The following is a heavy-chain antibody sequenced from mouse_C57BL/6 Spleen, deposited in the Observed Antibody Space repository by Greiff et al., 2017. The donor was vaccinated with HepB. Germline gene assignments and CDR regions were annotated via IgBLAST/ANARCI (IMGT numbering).Heavy chain of an antibody. CDR2: ISSGSSTI. Sequence: EVQLVESGGGLVKPGGSLKLSCAASGFTFSDYGMHWVRQAPEKGLEWVAYISSGSSTIYYADTVKGRFTISRDNAKNTLFMQMTSLKSEDTAMYYCARPRSATVVENFDYWGQGTTLTVSS. CDR1: GFTFSDYG. J-gene: IGHJ2*01. CDR3: ARPRSATVVENFDY. D-gene: IGHD1-1*01. V-gene: IGHV5-17*01.